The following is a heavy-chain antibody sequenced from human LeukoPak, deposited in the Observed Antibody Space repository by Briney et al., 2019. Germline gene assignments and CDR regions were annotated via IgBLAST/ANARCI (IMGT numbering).Heavy chain of an antibody. CDR2: IKSKTDGGTT. Sequence: GGSLRLSCAASGFTVSSNYMSWVRQAPGKGLEWVGRIKSKTDGGTTDYAAPVKGRFTISRDDSKNTLFLQMNSLKTEDTAVYYCSTCGYDRCGAFYMWGQGTKVTVSS. J-gene: IGHJ3*02. CDR1: GFTVSSNY. V-gene: IGHV3-15*01. CDR3: STCGYDRCGAFYM. D-gene: IGHD5-12*01.